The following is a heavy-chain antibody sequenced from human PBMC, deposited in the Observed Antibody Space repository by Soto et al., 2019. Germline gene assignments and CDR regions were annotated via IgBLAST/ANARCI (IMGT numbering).Heavy chain of an antibody. D-gene: IGHD1-1*01. CDR1: GYTSTGYY. J-gene: IGHJ4*02. Sequence: ASVKVSCKASGYTSTGYYLHWVRQAPGQGLEWMGWINPNSGGTNYAQKFQGRVTMTRDTSISTAYMELSRLRSDDTAVYYCARGRTGTTSYFDYWGQGNLVTVS. V-gene: IGHV1-2*02. CDR2: INPNSGGT. CDR3: ARGRTGTTSYFDY.